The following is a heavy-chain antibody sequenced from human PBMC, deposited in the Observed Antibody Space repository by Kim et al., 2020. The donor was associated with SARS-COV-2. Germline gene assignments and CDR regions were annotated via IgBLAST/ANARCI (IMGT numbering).Heavy chain of an antibody. D-gene: IGHD2-15*01. CDR2: IWYDGSNK. V-gene: IGHV3-33*01. J-gene: IGHJ6*02. CDR1: GFTFSSYG. CDR3: AREWGGGDCSGGSCSFENYYYYGMDV. Sequence: GGSLRLSCAAYGFTFSSYGMHWVRQAPGKGLEWVAVIWYDGSNKYYADSVKGRFTISRDNSKNTLYLQMNSLRAEDTAVYYCAREWGGGDCSGGSCSFENYYYYGMDVWGQGTTVTVSS.